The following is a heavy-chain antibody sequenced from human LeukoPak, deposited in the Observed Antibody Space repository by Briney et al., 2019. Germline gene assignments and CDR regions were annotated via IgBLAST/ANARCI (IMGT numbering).Heavy chain of an antibody. CDR3: ARRGIAVAGYYYGMDV. CDR1: GYSFTSYW. CDR2: LDPSDSYT. D-gene: IGHD6-19*01. Sequence: GESLKISCKGSGYSFTSYWISWVRQMPGKGLEWMGRLDPSDSYTSYSPSFQGHVTISADKSISTAYLQWSSLKASDTAMYYCARRGIAVAGYYYGMDVWGKGTTVTVSS. V-gene: IGHV5-10-1*01. J-gene: IGHJ6*04.